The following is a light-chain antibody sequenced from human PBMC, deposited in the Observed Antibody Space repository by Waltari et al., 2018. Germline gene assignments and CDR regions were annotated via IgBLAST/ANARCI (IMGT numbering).Light chain of an antibody. CDR3: QQFNDWPPYT. CDR2: GAS. Sequence: ETLMTQSPATLSVSPGERATLSCRASQSIGRNLAWYQQKPGQAPKLLIYGASTRAAGVPIRFSGSGSGTEFTLTINSLQSEDFAVYYCQQFNDWPPYTFGHGTKLELK. J-gene: IGKJ2*01. V-gene: IGKV3-15*01. CDR1: QSIGRN.